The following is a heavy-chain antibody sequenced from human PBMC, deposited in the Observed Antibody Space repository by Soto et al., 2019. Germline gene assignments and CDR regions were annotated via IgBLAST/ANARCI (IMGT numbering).Heavy chain of an antibody. CDR3: ARAADGTRYFQH. D-gene: IGHD6-13*01. CDR1: GFTFSSYS. J-gene: IGHJ1*01. V-gene: IGHV3-21*01. CDR2: ISSSSNYI. Sequence: GGSLRLSCAASGFTFSSYSMNWVRQAPGKGLEWVSSISSSSNYIYYADSLKGRFTISRDNAKNSLYLQMNSLRAEDTAVYYCARAADGTRYFQHWGQGTQVTVSS.